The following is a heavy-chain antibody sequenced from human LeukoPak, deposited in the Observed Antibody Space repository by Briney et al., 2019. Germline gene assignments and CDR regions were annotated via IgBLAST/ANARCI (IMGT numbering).Heavy chain of an antibody. CDR3: ASTSGWYEPIDY. D-gene: IGHD6-19*01. V-gene: IGHV4-59*01. Sequence: SETLSLTCTVSGGSISSYYWSWIRQPPGKGLEWIGYIYYSGSTNYNPSLKSRVTISVGTSKNQFSLKLSSVTAADTAVYYCASTSGWYEPIDYWGQGTLVTVSS. CDR2: IYYSGST. J-gene: IGHJ4*02. CDR1: GGSISSYY.